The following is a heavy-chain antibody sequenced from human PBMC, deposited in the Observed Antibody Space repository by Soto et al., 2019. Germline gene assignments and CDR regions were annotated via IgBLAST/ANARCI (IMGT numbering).Heavy chain of an antibody. CDR3: ARDPGIAVAGGGWFDP. J-gene: IGHJ5*02. V-gene: IGHV3-30-3*01. CDR1: GFTFSSYA. CDR2: ISYDGSNK. Sequence: QVQLVESGGGVVQPGRSLRLSCAASGFTFSSYAIHWVRQAPGKGLEWVAVISYDGSNKYYADSVKGRFTISRDNSKNTLYLQMNSLRAEDTAVYYCARDPGIAVAGGGWFDPWGQGTLVTVSS. D-gene: IGHD6-19*01.